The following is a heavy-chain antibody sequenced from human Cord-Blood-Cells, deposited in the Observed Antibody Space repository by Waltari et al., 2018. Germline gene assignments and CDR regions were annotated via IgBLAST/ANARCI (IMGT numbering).Heavy chain of an antibody. J-gene: IGHJ6*03. CDR2: INHSGST. V-gene: IGHV4-34*01. D-gene: IGHD6-6*01. CDR3: ARARPDSSSSYYYYMDV. CDR1: GGSFSGYY. Sequence: QVQLQQWGAGLLKPSETLSLTCAVYGGSFSGYYWSWIRQPPGKGLEWIGEINHSGSTNSSPSLKSGVTISVETSKDQFSLKLSSVTAADTAVYYCARARPDSSSSYYYYMDVWGKGTTVTVSS.